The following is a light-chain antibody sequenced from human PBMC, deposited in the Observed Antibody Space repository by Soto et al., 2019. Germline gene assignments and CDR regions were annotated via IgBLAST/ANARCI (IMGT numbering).Light chain of an antibody. Sequence: DIQMTQSPSTLPASVGDRVTITCRASQTISNYLNWYQQKPGKAPKLLIYTASSLQSGVPSRFSGSGSGTDFTLTINSLQPEDFATYYCQQSSRTSITFGQGTRLEI. V-gene: IGKV1-39*01. CDR2: TAS. J-gene: IGKJ5*01. CDR1: QTISNY. CDR3: QQSSRTSIT.